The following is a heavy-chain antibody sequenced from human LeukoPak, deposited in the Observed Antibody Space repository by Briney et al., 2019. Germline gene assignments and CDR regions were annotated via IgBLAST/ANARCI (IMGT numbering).Heavy chain of an antibody. D-gene: IGHD1-26*01. J-gene: IGHJ3*02. CDR3: AKGSYSGSYYLAFDI. V-gene: IGHV3-66*01. Sequence: PGGSLRLSCAASGFTVSSNYRSWVRQAPGKGLEWVSVIYSGGSTYYADSVKGRFTISRDNSKNTLYLQMNSLRAEDTAVYYCAKGSYSGSYYLAFDIWGQGTMVTVSS. CDR1: GFTVSSNY. CDR2: IYSGGST.